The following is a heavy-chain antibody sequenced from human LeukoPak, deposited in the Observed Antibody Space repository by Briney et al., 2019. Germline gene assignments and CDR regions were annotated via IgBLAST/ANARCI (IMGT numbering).Heavy chain of an antibody. CDR3: ARDSETYDFWSGPTLYGMDV. CDR1: GFTFDDYA. V-gene: IGHV3-9*01. Sequence: PGRSLRLSCAASGFTFDDYAMHWVRQAPGKGLEWVSGISWNSGSIGYADSVKGRFTISRDNAKNSLYLQMNSLRAEDTALYYCARDSETYDFWSGPTLYGMDVWGQGTTVTVSS. J-gene: IGHJ6*02. CDR2: ISWNSGSI. D-gene: IGHD3-3*01.